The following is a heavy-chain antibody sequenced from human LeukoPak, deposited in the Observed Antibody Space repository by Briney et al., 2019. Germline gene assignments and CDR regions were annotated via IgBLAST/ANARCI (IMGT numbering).Heavy chain of an antibody. CDR2: IAISSNTI. Sequence: GGSLRLSCAASGFTFSSYNMNWVRQAPGKWLEWVSYIAISSNTIHYAGSVKGRFTISRDNAKNSVYLQMNSLRAEDTAVYYCAKAREIVPDSWGQGALVTVSS. J-gene: IGHJ4*02. D-gene: IGHD2-2*01. CDR1: GFTFSSYN. CDR3: AKAREIVPDS. V-gene: IGHV3-48*01.